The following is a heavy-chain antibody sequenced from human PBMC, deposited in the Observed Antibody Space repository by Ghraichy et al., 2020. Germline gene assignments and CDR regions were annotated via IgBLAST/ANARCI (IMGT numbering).Heavy chain of an antibody. V-gene: IGHV2-5*02. Sequence: SGPTLVKPTQTLTLTCTFSGFSLSTSGVGVGWIRQPPGKALEWLALIYWDDTKRYSPSLKSRLSINKETSKNQVVVTMTDMDPVDPATFYFAHTVESLGDCSGGTCYSEYFQHWGQGTLVTVSS. CDR2: IYWDDTK. CDR1: GFSLSTSGVG. D-gene: IGHD2-15*01. CDR3: AHTVESLGDCSGGTCYSEYFQH. J-gene: IGHJ1*01.